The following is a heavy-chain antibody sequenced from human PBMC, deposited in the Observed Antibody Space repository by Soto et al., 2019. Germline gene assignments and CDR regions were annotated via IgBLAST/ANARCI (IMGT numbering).Heavy chain of an antibody. CDR2: IDGQGGTT. V-gene: IGHV3-74*01. CDR3: ARGSWHKFYMDV. CDR1: GFTFRDYW. D-gene: IGHD6-13*01. Sequence: EVQLVESGGGLVQPGGSLRLYCAASGFTFRDYWMHWVRQTPGKGLVWVSRIDGQGGTTNYAGSVKGRLTISRDNAKNTVYLQMNSLRPEDTAVYYCARGSWHKFYMDVLGKGTTVIVSS. J-gene: IGHJ6*03.